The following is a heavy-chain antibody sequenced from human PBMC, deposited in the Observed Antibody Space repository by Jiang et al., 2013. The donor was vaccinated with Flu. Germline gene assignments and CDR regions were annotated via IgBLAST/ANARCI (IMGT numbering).Heavy chain of an antibody. CDR2: RSKWYN. V-gene: IGHV6-1*01. D-gene: IGHD3-22*01. Sequence: RSKWYNDYAVSVKSRITINPDTSKNQFSLQLNSVTPEDTAVYYCARDLPYYDSSGMDDAFDIWGQGTMVTVSS. J-gene: IGHJ3*02. CDR3: ARDLPYYDSSGMDDAFDI.